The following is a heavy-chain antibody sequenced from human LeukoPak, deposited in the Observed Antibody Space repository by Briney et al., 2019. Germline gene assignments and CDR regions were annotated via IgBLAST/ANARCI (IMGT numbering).Heavy chain of an antibody. CDR1: GGSINSNY. D-gene: IGHD2/OR15-2a*01. Sequence: PSETLSLTCTVSGGSINSNYWSWIRQPPGKGLEWIGYIYYSGSTNYNPSLQSRVTISVDTSKNQFSLKLSSVTAADTAVYYCARGMTTLYNWFDPWGQGTLVTVSS. CDR2: IYYSGST. J-gene: IGHJ5*02. CDR3: ARGMTTLYNWFDP. V-gene: IGHV4-59*12.